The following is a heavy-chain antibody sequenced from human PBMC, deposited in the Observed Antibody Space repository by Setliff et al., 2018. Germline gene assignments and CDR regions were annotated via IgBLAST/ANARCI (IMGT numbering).Heavy chain of an antibody. V-gene: IGHV7-4-1*02. Sequence: ASVKVSCKASGGTFSSYAISWVRQAPGQGLEWMGWINTNTGNPTYAQGFTGRFVFSLDTSVSTAYLQISSLKAEDTAVYYCASRGTSNGYSYYMDVWGKGTTVTVSS. CDR3: ASRGTSNGYSYYMDV. CDR2: INTNTGNP. D-gene: IGHD3-16*01. CDR1: GGTFSSYA. J-gene: IGHJ6*03.